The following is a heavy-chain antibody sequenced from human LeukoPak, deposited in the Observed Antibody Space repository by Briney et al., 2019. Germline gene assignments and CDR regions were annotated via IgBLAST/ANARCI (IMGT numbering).Heavy chain of an antibody. Sequence: PGGSLRLSCAASGFTFSSYWMNWARQAPGKGLEWVSSISSSSSYIYYADSVKGRFTISRDNAKNSLYLQMNSLRAEDTAVYYCARGSEWELLSCDYWGQGTLVTVSS. J-gene: IGHJ4*02. CDR2: ISSSSSYI. D-gene: IGHD1-26*01. CDR1: GFTFSSYW. CDR3: ARGSEWELLSCDY. V-gene: IGHV3-21*06.